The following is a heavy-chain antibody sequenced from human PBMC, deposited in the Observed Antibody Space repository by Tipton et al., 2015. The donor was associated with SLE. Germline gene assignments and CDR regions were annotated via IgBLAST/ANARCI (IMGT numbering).Heavy chain of an antibody. Sequence: TLSLTCSVSGASMNSGSYFWHWIRQPAGKALQWLGHIDSSGNTYYNPSLRSRVSISVDVSRNQFSLTLNSVTAADTAVYYCATSFIYTDWGAFHIWGQGTVVTVSS. CDR3: ATSFIYTDWGAFHI. V-gene: IGHV4-61*09. D-gene: IGHD3-9*01. CDR1: GASMNSGSYF. J-gene: IGHJ3*02. CDR2: IDSSGNT.